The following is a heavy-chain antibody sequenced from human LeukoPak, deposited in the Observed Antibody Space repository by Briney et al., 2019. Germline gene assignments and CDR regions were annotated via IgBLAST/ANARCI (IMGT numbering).Heavy chain of an antibody. CDR1: GYTFTGYY. CDR2: INPNSGGT. CDR3: ARDKGTRDGYNSEYFQH. J-gene: IGHJ1*01. D-gene: IGHD5-24*01. V-gene: IGHV1-2*02. Sequence: ASVKVSCKASGYTFTGYYMHWVRQAPGQGLEWMGWINPNSGGTNYAQKFQGRVTMTRDTSNSTAYMELSRLRSDDTVVYYCARDKGTRDGYNSEYFQHWGQGTLVTVSS.